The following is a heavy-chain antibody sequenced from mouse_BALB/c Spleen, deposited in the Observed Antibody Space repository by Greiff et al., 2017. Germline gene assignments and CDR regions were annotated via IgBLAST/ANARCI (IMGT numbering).Heavy chain of an antibody. J-gene: IGHJ2*01. CDR2: IYPYNGGT. V-gene: IGHV1S29*02. CDR3: ASEITTEGASYFDY. Sequence: VQLQQSGPELVKPGASVKISCKASGYTFTDYNMHWVKQSHGKSLEWIGYIYPYNGGTGYNQKFKSKATLTVDNSSSTAYMELRSLTSEDSAVYYCASEITTEGASYFDYGGQGTTLTVSS. CDR1: GYTFTDYN. D-gene: IGHD2-4*01.